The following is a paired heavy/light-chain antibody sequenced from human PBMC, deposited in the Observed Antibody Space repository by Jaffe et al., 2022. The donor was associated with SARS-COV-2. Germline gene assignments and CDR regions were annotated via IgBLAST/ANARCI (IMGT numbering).Light chain of an antibody. Sequence: DIQMTQSPSSLSASVGDRVTITCQASQDIRNYLNWYQQKPGKAPKLLIYDASNLETGVPSRFSGSGSGTDFAFTISSLQPEDIATYYCQQYDNLFTFGPGTKVHIK. CDR2: DAS. CDR1: QDIRNY. J-gene: IGKJ3*01. CDR3: QQYDNLFT. V-gene: IGKV1-33*01.
Heavy chain of an antibody. CDR3: AKDTLTSRGYFFRGWGYFQH. J-gene: IGHJ1*01. CDR1: GFTFDDYA. D-gene: IGHD3-22*01. CDR2: ISGAGDTT. V-gene: IGHV3-43*02. Sequence: EVHLVESGGGVVQPGGSLTLSCGASGFTFDDYAMHWVRQAPGKGLEWVSLISGAGDTTFYADSVRGRFTISRDNNKNSLFLQMNSLRTEDTALYYCAKDTLTSRGYFFRGWGYFQHWGQGTLVTVSS.